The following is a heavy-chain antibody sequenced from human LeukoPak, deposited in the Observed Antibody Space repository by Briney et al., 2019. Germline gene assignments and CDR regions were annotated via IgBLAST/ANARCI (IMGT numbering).Heavy chain of an antibody. CDR2: ISSSGSTI. D-gene: IGHD2-15*01. V-gene: IGHV3-11*01. J-gene: IGHJ4*02. CDR1: GFTFSDYY. Sequence: GGSLRLSCAACGFTFSDYYMSWIRQAPGKGLEWVSYISSSGSTIYYADSVKGRFTISRDNAKNSLYLQMNSLRAEDTAEYYCASTGHWWSFDYWGQGTLVTVSS. CDR3: ASTGHWWSFDY.